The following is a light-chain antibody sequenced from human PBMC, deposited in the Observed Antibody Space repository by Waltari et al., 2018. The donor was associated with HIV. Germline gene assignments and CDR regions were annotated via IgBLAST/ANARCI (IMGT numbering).Light chain of an antibody. J-gene: IGLJ1*01. CDR3: CSYGGFTTYV. Sequence: QSALTQPASVSGSPGQSITISCIGTSSEVGGYSIFSWYQHHPGKAPQHLIFEDTERLSVLSNLFSASKSGTTASLTFSGLLAEDAADYYCCSYGGFTTYVFGSGTKVTVL. CDR2: EDT. V-gene: IGLV2-23*01. CDR1: SSEVGGYSI.